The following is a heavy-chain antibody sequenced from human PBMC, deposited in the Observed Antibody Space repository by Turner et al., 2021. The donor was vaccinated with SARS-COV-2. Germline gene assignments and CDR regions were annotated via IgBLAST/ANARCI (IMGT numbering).Heavy chain of an antibody. Sequence: EVQLVQSGAEVKKPGESLRISCKGSGYSFTSYWISWVRQMPGKGLEWIGMIDPSDSYTNYSPSFQCHVTISADKSISTAYLQWSSLKASDTAMYYCARSFGYCSSTSCLLNLFDPWGQGTLFTVSS. J-gene: IGHJ5*02. V-gene: IGHV5-10-1*01. CDR3: ARSFGYCSSTSCLLNLFDP. CDR1: GYSFTSYW. CDR2: IDPSDSYT. D-gene: IGHD2-2*01.